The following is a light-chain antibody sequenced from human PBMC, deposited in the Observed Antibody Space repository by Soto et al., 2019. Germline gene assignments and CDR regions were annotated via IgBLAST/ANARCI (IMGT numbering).Light chain of an antibody. CDR1: SSDVGRYIY. V-gene: IGLV2-14*01. CDR3: SSYTASSTLV. CDR2: DVS. Sequence: QSVLTQPASVSGSPGQSITISCTGTSSDVGRYIYVSWYQQHPGRAPKLMIYDVSNRPSGVSNRFSGSKSGNTASLTISGLQAEEEADYYCSSYTASSTLVFGGGTKLTVL. J-gene: IGLJ3*02.